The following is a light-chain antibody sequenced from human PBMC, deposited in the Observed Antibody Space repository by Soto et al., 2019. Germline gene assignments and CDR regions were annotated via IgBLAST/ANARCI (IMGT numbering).Light chain of an antibody. CDR3: SSYAGSRYV. CDR2: EVS. J-gene: IGLJ1*01. Sequence: QSALTQPPSASGSPGQSVTISCTGTSSDVGGYNYVSWYQQHPGKAPKLMIYEVSKRPSGVPDRFSGSKSGNTASLTVSGLQAEDEAEYYCSSYAGSRYVFGTGTKLTVL. V-gene: IGLV2-8*01. CDR1: SSDVGGYNY.